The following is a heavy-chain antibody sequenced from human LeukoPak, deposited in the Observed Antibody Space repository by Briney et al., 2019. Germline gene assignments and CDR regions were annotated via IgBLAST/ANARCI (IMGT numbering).Heavy chain of an antibody. J-gene: IGHJ4*02. CDR1: GYTFTSYG. D-gene: IGHD3-16*01. CDR3: ARHLTRGYFDY. CDR2: ISAYNGST. V-gene: IGHV1-18*01. Sequence: ASVKVSCKASGYTFTSYGISWVRQAPGQGLEWMGWISAYNGSTNYAQKLQGRVTMTTDTSTSTAYMELRSLRSDDTAMYYCARHLTRGYFDYWGQGTLVTVSS.